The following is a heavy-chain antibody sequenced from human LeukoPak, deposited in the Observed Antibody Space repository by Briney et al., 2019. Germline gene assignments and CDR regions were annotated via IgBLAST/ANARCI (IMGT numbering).Heavy chain of an antibody. J-gene: IGHJ4*02. V-gene: IGHV3-30*18. CDR3: AKVLSTGVLDC. D-gene: IGHD2-8*02. CDR2: ISYDGSNK. Sequence: GGSLRLSRAAYGFTFSSYGMHWVRQAPGKGLEWVAVISYDGSNKYYADSVKGRFTISRDNSKNTLYLQMNSLRAEDTAVYYCAKVLSTGVLDCWGQGTLVTVSS. CDR1: GFTFSSYG.